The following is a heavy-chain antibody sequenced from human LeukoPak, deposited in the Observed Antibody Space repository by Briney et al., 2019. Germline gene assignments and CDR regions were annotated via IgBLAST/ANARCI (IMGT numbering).Heavy chain of an antibody. CDR1: GFTFSSYS. CDR2: ISSSSSYI. CDR3: ARPFRWGSNYVGY. V-gene: IGHV3-21*01. J-gene: IGHJ4*02. D-gene: IGHD3-16*01. Sequence: GGSLRLSCAASGFTFSSYSMNWVRQAPGKGLEWVSSISSSSSYIYYADSVKGRFTISRDNAKNSLYLQMNSLRAEDTAVYYCARPFRWGSNYVGYWGQGTLVTVSS.